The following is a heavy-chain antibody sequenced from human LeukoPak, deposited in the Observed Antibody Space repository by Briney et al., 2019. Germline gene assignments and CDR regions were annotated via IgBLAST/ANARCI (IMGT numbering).Heavy chain of an antibody. Sequence: GASVKVSCKASGYTFTSDYMDWVRQAPGQGREWMGIINPSGGSTSYAQKFQGRVTMTRDTSTSTVYMELSSLRCEDTAVYYCAMERRLIDYYYGMDVWGQGTTVTVSS. J-gene: IGHJ6*02. CDR3: AMERRLIDYYYGMDV. CDR2: INPSGGST. CDR1: GYTFTSDY. D-gene: IGHD1-1*01. V-gene: IGHV1-46*01.